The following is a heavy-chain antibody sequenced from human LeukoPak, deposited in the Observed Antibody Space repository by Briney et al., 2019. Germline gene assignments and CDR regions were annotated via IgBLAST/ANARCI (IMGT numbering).Heavy chain of an antibody. CDR1: GFTVSSNY. CDR2: IYSGGST. CDR3: ARDQPYSSGWILFQH. J-gene: IGHJ1*01. V-gene: IGHV3-66*01. Sequence: GGSLRLSCAASGFTVSSNYMSWVRQAPGKGLEWVSVIYSGGSTYYADPVKGRFTISRDNSKNTLYLQMNSLRAEDTAVYYCARDQPYSSGWILFQHWGQGTLVTVSS. D-gene: IGHD6-19*01.